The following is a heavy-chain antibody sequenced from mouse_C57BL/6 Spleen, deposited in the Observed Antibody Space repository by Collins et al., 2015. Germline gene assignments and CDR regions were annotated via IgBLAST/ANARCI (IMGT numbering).Heavy chain of an antibody. D-gene: IGHD1-1*01. Sequence: QVQLQQPGAELVRPGSSVKLSCKASGYTFTSYWMDWVKQSPGQGLEWIGNIYPSDSETHYNQKFKDKATLTVDKSSSTAYMQLSSLTSEDSAVYYCARRRYFDFDYWGQGTTLTVSS. CDR1: GYTFTSYW. J-gene: IGHJ2*01. CDR2: IYPSDSET. CDR3: ARRRYFDFDY. V-gene: IGHV1-61*01.